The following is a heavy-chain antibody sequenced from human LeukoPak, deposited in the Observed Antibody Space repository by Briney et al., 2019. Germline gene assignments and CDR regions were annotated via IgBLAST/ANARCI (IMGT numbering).Heavy chain of an antibody. Sequence: GGSLRLSCAASGFTFSAYEMNWVRQAPGEGLEWVAYISSTVSSIHYAHSVKGRFTISRDNAKSSLYLEVNSLRAEDTAVYYCAKDPHQVGITSHYFDYWGQGTLVTVSS. V-gene: IGHV3-48*03. CDR3: AKDPHQVGITSHYFDY. CDR1: GFTFSAYE. J-gene: IGHJ4*02. D-gene: IGHD1-26*01. CDR2: ISSTVSSI.